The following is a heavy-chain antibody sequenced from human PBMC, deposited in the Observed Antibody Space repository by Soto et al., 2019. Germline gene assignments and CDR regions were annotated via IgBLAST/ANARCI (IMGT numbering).Heavy chain of an antibody. V-gene: IGHV4-39*01. CDR2: IYYSGST. D-gene: IGHD2-2*01. CDR1: GGSISSSSYY. CDR3: ARLRMGYCSSTSCYAGRDGWFDP. Sequence: PSETLSLTCTVSGGSISSSSYYWGWIRQPPGKGLEWIGSIYYSGSTYYNPSLKSRVTISVDTSKNQFSLKLSSVTAADTAVYYCARLRMGYCSSTSCYAGRDGWFDPWGQGTLVTVSS. J-gene: IGHJ5*02.